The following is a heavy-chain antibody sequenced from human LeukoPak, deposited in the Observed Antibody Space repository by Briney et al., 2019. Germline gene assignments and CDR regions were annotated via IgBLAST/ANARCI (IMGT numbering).Heavy chain of an antibody. J-gene: IGHJ4*02. CDR2: IYPGDSDT. D-gene: IGHD6-13*01. CDR1: GYSFTSYW. Sequence: GESLKISCKGSGYSFTSYWIGWVRQMPGKGLEWMEIIYPGDSDTRYSPSFQGQVTISADKSISTAYLQWSSLKASDTAMYYCARHPGYSSSWYSRYFDYWGQGTLVTVSS. V-gene: IGHV5-51*01. CDR3: ARHPGYSSSWYSRYFDY.